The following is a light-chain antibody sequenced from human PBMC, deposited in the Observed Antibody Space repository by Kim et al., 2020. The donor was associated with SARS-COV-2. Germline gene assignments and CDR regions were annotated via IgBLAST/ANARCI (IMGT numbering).Light chain of an antibody. Sequence: GQSVTYSCTGTSGDFGGYNYVAWYQLHPGKAPKLMIYAVTERPSGVPDRFSGSKSGNTAFLTISGLQAEDEADYYCSSYADSSSLLFGGGTQLTVL. CDR1: SGDFGGYNY. J-gene: IGLJ3*02. CDR3: SSYADSSSLL. CDR2: AVT. V-gene: IGLV2-11*01.